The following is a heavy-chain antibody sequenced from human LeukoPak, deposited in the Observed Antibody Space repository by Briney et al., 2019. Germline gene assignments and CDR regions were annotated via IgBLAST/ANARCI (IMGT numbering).Heavy chain of an antibody. J-gene: IGHJ4*02. CDR3: ARGLSDYDILTGYSWGFNY. V-gene: IGHV4-59*01. Sequence: SETLSLTCTVSGGSISSYYWSWIRQPPGKGLEWIGYIYYSGSTNYNPSLKSRVTISVDTSKNQFSLKLSSVTAADTAVYYCARGLSDYDILTGYSWGFNYWGQGTLATVSS. D-gene: IGHD3-9*01. CDR1: GGSISSYY. CDR2: IYYSGST.